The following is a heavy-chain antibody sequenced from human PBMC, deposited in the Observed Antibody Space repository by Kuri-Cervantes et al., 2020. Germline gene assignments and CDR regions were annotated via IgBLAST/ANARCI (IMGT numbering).Heavy chain of an antibody. V-gene: IGHV3-48*03. CDR3: AREACDSSSWYQCYYYGMDV. D-gene: IGHD6-13*01. CDR1: GFTFSSYE. J-gene: IGHJ6*02. CDR2: ISSSGSTI. Sequence: SLKISFAAPGFTFSSYEMNWVRQAPGKGLEWVSYISSSGSTIYYADSVKCRFTISRDNAKTSLYLQMNSLRAEDTAVYYCAREACDSSSWYQCYYYGMDVWGQGTTVTVSS.